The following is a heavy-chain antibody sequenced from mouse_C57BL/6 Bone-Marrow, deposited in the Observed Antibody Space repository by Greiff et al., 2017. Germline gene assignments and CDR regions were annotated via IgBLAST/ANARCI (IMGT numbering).Heavy chain of an antibody. Sequence: EVKLVESGGGLVKPGGSLKLSCAASGFTFSSYAMSWVRQTPEKRLEWVATISDGGSYTYYPDNVKGRFTISRDNAKNNLYLQMSHLKSEDTAMYYCARDGRGTAMDYWGQGTSVTVSS. CDR3: ARDGRGTAMDY. J-gene: IGHJ4*01. CDR2: ISDGGSYT. V-gene: IGHV5-4*01. D-gene: IGHD3-3*01. CDR1: GFTFSSYA.